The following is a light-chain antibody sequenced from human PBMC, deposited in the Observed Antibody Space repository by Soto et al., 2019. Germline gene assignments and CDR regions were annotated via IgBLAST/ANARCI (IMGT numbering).Light chain of an antibody. Sequence: QLVLTQPPSVSGAPGQGVTISCTGSSSNIGAGFDVHWYQQLPGTAPKVLIYGDHNRPSGVPERFFGSKSGTSASLAITGLQPEYEADYYCQSYDSSLSGYAFGGGTQLTVL. V-gene: IGLV1-40*01. CDR3: QSYDSSLSGYA. CDR1: SSNIGAGFD. CDR2: GDH. J-gene: IGLJ2*01.